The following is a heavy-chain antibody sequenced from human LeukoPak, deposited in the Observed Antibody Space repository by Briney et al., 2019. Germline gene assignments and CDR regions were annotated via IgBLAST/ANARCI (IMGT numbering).Heavy chain of an antibody. D-gene: IGHD3-22*01. V-gene: IGHV5-51*01. Sequence: GESLKISCKGSGYSFTTDYIGWVRQMPGKGLEWMGIIYPGDSDTRYSPSFQGQVTISADKSISTAYLQWSSLKASDTAMYYCARLGLRGACYYDSSGYGDAFDIWGQGTMVTVSS. CDR2: IYPGDSDT. CDR1: GYSFTTDY. CDR3: ARLGLRGACYYDSSGYGDAFDI. J-gene: IGHJ3*02.